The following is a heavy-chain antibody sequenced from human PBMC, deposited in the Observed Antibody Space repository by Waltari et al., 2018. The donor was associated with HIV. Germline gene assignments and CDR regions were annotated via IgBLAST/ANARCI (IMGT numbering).Heavy chain of an antibody. J-gene: IGHJ4*02. Sequence: EVRLVVSGGGLAQHGGSLRLSCAASGHPFSSSWMTWVRQAPGKGLEWVANIKEDGSEIHYGDSVKGRFTISRDNAKNSLYLQRNSLRAEDTAVYYCARRQQLTDWGQGTLVTVSS. D-gene: IGHD6-13*01. V-gene: IGHV3-7*01. CDR1: GHPFSSSW. CDR2: IKEDGSEI. CDR3: ARRQQLTD.